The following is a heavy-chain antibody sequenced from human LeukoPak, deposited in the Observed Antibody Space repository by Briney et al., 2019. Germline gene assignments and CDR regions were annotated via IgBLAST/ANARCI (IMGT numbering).Heavy chain of an antibody. CDR1: GFTFSIYP. D-gene: IGHD5-18*01. V-gene: IGHV3-30*04. Sequence: PGRSLRLSCVASGFTFSIYPMHWVRQAPGKGLEWVAVISYDGNNKDYADSVKGRFTISRDNSENTLYLEMNSLRAEDTAVYYCAREFPGYSYGHYYYYMDVWGKGTTVTISS. CDR2: ISYDGNNK. J-gene: IGHJ6*03. CDR3: AREFPGYSYGHYYYYMDV.